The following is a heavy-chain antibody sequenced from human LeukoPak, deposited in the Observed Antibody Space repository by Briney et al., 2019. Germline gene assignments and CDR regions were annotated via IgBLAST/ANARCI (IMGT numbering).Heavy chain of an antibody. CDR1: GFTLSSYA. V-gene: IGHV3-23*01. CDR3: AKVASLCTSTSCVRGGFDY. D-gene: IGHD2-2*01. J-gene: IGHJ4*02. Sequence: PGGSLTLSCTASGFTLSSYAMSCVRQAPGKGLDWVSALNGSGGNTYYAESLKGRFTMSRDNSKNTLYMQMISLRAEDTAKYYCAKVASLCTSTSCVRGGFDYWGQGTLVTVSS. CDR2: LNGSGGNT.